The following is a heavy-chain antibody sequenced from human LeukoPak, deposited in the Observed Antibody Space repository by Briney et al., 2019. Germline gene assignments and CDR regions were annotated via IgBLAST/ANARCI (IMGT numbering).Heavy chain of an antibody. Sequence: SETLSLTCAVSGGSISSGGYSWSWIRQPPGKGLEWIGYIYHSGSTYYNPSLKSRDTISVDRSKNQFSLKLSSVTAADTAVYYCAGLEQLVDPWFDPWGQGTLVTVSS. J-gene: IGHJ5*02. CDR3: AGLEQLVDPWFDP. CDR2: IYHSGST. V-gene: IGHV4-30-2*01. D-gene: IGHD6-6*01. CDR1: GGSISSGGYS.